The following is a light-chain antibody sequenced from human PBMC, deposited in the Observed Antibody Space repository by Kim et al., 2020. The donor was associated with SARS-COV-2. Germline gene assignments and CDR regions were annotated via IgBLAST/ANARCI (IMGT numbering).Light chain of an antibody. CDR3: QSYDSSLSVFYV. Sequence: QSVLTQPPSVSGAPGQRISISCTGSSSNIGAGYDVHWYQQLPGTAPKVLIYGNRNRPSGVPDRFSGSKSGTSASLTITGLQAEDEADYYCQSYDSSLSVFYVFGTGTKVTVL. CDR1: SSNIGAGYD. CDR2: GNR. V-gene: IGLV1-40*01. J-gene: IGLJ1*01.